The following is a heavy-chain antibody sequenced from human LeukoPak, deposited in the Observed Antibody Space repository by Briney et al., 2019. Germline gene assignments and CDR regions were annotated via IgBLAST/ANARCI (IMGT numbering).Heavy chain of an antibody. D-gene: IGHD3-22*01. CDR3: ARDEAPPDYYDSSGYYPFDY. Sequence: GGSLRLSCAASGFTFSSYEMNWVRQAPGKGLEWVSYIRSSGSTIYYADSVKGRFTISRDNAKNSLYLQMNSLRAEDTAVYYCARDEAPPDYYDSSGYYPFDYWGQGTLVTVSS. CDR2: IRSSGSTI. V-gene: IGHV3-48*03. J-gene: IGHJ4*02. CDR1: GFTFSSYE.